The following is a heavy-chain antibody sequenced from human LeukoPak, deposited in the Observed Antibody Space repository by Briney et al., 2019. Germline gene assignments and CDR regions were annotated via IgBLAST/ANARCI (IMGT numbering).Heavy chain of an antibody. CDR1: GYSFTNYG. Sequence: GASVKVSCKASGYSFTNYGINWVRQAPGQGLEWMGWISAYNGNTKYAQTLQGRVTMTTDTPTTTAYMELRSLRSDDTAIYYCARRYCSGGSCYSGSDYWGQGTLVTVFS. V-gene: IGHV1-18*01. CDR3: ARRYCSGGSCYSGSDY. D-gene: IGHD2-15*01. CDR2: ISAYNGNT. J-gene: IGHJ4*02.